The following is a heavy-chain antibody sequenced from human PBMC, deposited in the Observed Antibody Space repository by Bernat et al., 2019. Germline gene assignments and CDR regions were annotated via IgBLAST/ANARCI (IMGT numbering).Heavy chain of an antibody. Sequence: QVQLVESGGGVVQPGRSLRLSCAASGFTFSSYGMHWVRQAPGKGLEWVAVIWYDGSNKYYADSVKGRFTISRDNSKNTLYLQMNSLRAEDTAVYYCARDSAYDFWSGYLDVWGKGTTVTVSS. J-gene: IGHJ6*04. V-gene: IGHV3-33*01. CDR3: ARDSAYDFWSGYLDV. CDR2: IWYDGSNK. CDR1: GFTFSSYG. D-gene: IGHD3-3*01.